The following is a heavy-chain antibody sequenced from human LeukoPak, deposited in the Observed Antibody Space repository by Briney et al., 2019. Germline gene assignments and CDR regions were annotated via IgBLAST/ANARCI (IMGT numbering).Heavy chain of an antibody. Sequence: GGSLRLSCAASGFTFDDYGMSWVRQVPGKGLEWVSGINWNGGSTGYADSVKGRFTISRDNAKNSLYLQMNSLRADDAAVYYCARASSKQLAGYLPDGFDIWGQGTMVTVSS. J-gene: IGHJ3*02. CDR3: ARASSKQLAGYLPDGFDI. CDR2: INWNGGST. D-gene: IGHD3-9*01. V-gene: IGHV3-20*04. CDR1: GFTFDDYG.